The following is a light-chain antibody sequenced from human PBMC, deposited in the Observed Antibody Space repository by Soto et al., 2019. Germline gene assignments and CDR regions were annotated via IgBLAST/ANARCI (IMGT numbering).Light chain of an antibody. CDR3: QQRSYLFT. CDR2: DAS. CDR1: QSVGSS. J-gene: IGKJ4*01. V-gene: IGKV3-11*01. Sequence: EIVLTQSPATLSLSPGERATLSCRVSQSVGSSLAWYQQKPGQAPRLLIYDASNRATGIPARFSGSGSGTDFTLTINRLEPEDVAVYYCQQRSYLFTFGGGTKVDI.